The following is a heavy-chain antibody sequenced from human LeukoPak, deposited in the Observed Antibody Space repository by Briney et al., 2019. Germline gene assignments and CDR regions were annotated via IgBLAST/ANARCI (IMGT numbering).Heavy chain of an antibody. CDR1: GFSLSRYG. D-gene: IGHD3-22*01. J-gene: IGHJ4*02. CDR3: AKGADSSAHSFDY. Sequence: GGSLRLSCAASGFSLSRYGMKWVRQAPGKGLEWLSYIRSSDSTTYYADSVKGRFTISRDNAKNSLYLQMDSLRVEDTAMYYCAKGADSSAHSFDYWGQGTLVTVSS. CDR2: IRSSDSTT. V-gene: IGHV3-48*04.